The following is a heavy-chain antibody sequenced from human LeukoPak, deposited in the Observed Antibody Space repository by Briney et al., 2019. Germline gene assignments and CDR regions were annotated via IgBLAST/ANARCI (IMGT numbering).Heavy chain of an antibody. CDR1: GGSISSSSYY. V-gene: IGHV4-39*07. J-gene: IGHJ4*02. CDR2: IYYSGST. D-gene: IGHD5-18*01. Sequence: SETLSLTCTVSGGSISSSSYYWGWIRQPPGKGLEWIGSIYYSGSTYYNPSLKSRVTISVDTSKNQFSLKLSSVTAADTAVYYCARSSVRGYSRDFDYWGQGTLVTVSS. CDR3: ARSSVRGYSRDFDY.